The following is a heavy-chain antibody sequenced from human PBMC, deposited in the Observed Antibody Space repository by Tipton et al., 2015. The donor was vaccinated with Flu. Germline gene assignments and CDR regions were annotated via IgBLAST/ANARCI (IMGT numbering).Heavy chain of an antibody. J-gene: IGHJ4*02. D-gene: IGHD3-10*01. CDR1: GDSIGGAYY. V-gene: IGHV4-38-2*01. CDR3: ARHGREFFYGSGTDY. CDR2: IYHSGSP. Sequence: TLSLTCSVSGDSIGGAYYWGWIRQPPGKGLEWIGNIYHSGSPYYNPSLKSRVTISVDTSKNQFSLKLSSVTAADTAVYYCARHGREFFYGSGTDYWGQGTLVTVSS.